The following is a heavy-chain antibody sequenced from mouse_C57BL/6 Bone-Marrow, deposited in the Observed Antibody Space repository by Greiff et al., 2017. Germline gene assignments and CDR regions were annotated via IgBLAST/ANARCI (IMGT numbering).Heavy chain of an antibody. V-gene: IGHV3-6*01. CDR2: ISYDGSN. CDR3: ARSDY. CDR1: GYSITSGYY. Sequence: EVKLQESGPGLVKPSQSLSLTCSVTGYSITSGYYWNWIRQFPGNKLGWMGYISYDGSNNYNPSLKNRISITRDTSKNQFFLKLNSVTTEDTATYYCARSDYWGQGTTLTVSS. J-gene: IGHJ2*01.